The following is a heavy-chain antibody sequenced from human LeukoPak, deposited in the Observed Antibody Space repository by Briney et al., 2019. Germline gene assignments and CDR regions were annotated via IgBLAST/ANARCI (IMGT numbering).Heavy chain of an antibody. V-gene: IGHV1-24*01. J-gene: IGHJ2*01. CDR1: GYTLTELS. Sequence: ASVKVSCKVSGYTLTELSMHWVRQAPGKGLEWMGGLDPEDGETIYAQKFQGRVTMTEDTSTDTAYMELSSLRSEDTAVYYCATGPKDNYYFGYWYFDLWGRGTLVTVSS. D-gene: IGHD2/OR15-2a*01. CDR2: LDPEDGET. CDR3: ATGPKDNYYFGYWYFDL.